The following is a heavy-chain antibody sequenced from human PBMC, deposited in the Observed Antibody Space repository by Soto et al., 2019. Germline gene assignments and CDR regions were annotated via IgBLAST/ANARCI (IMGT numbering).Heavy chain of an antibody. CDR1: GYTFTSNG. CDR3: ARDRAHKFDI. J-gene: IGHJ3*02. V-gene: IGHV1-18*01. CDR2: ISADKGNT. Sequence: ASVKVSCRASGYTFTSNGISWVRQAPGQGLEWMGWISADKGNTNYAQKLQGRVTMTRDTSTTTVYMELRSLRSEDTAVYFCARDRAHKFDIWGQGTIVTVSS.